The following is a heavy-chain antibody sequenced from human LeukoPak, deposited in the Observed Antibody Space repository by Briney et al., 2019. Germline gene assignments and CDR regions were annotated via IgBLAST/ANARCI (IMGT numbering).Heavy chain of an antibody. Sequence: SETLSLTCAVYGGSFSGYYWSWIRQPPGKGLEWIGEINHSGSTNYNPSLKSRVTISVDTSKNQFSLKLSSVTAAGTAVYYCARFRGAAAAHFDYWGQGTLVTVSS. CDR1: GGSFSGYY. D-gene: IGHD6-13*01. CDR2: INHSGST. CDR3: ARFRGAAAAHFDY. V-gene: IGHV4-34*01. J-gene: IGHJ4*02.